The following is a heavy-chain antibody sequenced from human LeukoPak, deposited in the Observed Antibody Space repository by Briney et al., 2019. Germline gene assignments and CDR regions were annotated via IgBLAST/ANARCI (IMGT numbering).Heavy chain of an antibody. J-gene: IGHJ6*04. D-gene: IGHD3-10*02. CDR3: AELGITMIGGV. CDR1: GFSFTTYW. V-gene: IGHV3-7*01. CDR2: INEDGRDK. Sequence: GGSLRLSCTASGFSFTTYWMAWVRQAPGKGLEWVANINEDGRDKNYLDSVKGRFTISRDNTKNSVYLQMNSLRAEDTAVYYCAELGITMIGGVWGKGTTVTISS.